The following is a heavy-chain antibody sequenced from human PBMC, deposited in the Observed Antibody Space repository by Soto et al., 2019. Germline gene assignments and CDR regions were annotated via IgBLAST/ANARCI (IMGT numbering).Heavy chain of an antibody. V-gene: IGHV1-46*01. CDR2: INPSGGGT. CDR1: GYAFTSYH. J-gene: IGHJ6*02. CDR3: AREVVVAIDASPFYGMDV. Sequence: QVQLVQSGAEVKKPGAPMKVSCKASGYAFTSYHINWVRQAPGQGLEWMGIINPSGGGTTYAQKFRGRVTMTSDTSTSTVYMELSRLRSEDTAVYFCAREVVVAIDASPFYGMDVWGQGTTVTVSS. D-gene: IGHD2-15*01.